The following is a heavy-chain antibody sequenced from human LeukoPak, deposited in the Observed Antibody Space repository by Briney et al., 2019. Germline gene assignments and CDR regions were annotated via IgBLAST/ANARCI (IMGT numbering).Heavy chain of an antibody. V-gene: IGHV4-38-2*02. CDR2: INHSGST. Sequence: TSETLSLTCNVSGYSISSGYFWGWVRQPPGKGLEWIGEINHSGSTNYNPSLKSRVTISVDTSKNQFSLKLSSVTAADTAVYYCARLLTGYSFDYWGQGTLVTVSS. D-gene: IGHD3-9*01. CDR1: GYSISSGYF. CDR3: ARLLTGYSFDY. J-gene: IGHJ4*02.